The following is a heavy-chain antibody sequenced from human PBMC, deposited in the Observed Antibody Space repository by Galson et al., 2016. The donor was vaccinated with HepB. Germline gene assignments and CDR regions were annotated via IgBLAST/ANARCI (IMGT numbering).Heavy chain of an antibody. CDR3: ARYMGPDWYFDL. V-gene: IGHV2-5*01. J-gene: IGHJ2*01. CDR1: GFSLTSNAVG. Sequence: PALVKPTQTLTLTCTFSGFSLTSNAVGVGWLRQPPGKALEWLALVYWNDDKRYSSSLKTRLTITKDTSKNQVVLTMTNMDPVDTATYYCARYMGPDWYFDLWGRGTLVSVSS. CDR2: VYWNDDK. D-gene: IGHD3-16*01.